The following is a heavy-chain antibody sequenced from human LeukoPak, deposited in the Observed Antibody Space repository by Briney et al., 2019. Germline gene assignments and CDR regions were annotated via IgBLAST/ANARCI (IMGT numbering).Heavy chain of an antibody. D-gene: IGHD3-3*01. Sequence: PGGSLRLSCSASGFTFSGHFMHWVRQAPGKGLEYVSSISINGDKTYYADSVKGRFTISRDNSKNTLYLQMNSLRAEDTAVYYCAKGGSWSGNYWGQGTLVTVSS. V-gene: IGHV3-64*04. J-gene: IGHJ4*02. CDR1: GFTFSGHF. CDR3: AKGGSWSGNY. CDR2: ISINGDKT.